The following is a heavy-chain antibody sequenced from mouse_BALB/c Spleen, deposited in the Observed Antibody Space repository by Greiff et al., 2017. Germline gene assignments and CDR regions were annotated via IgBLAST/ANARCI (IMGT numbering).Heavy chain of an antibody. Sequence: VQLQQSGPGLVAPSQSLSITCTVSGFSLTSYGVHWVRQPPGKGLEWLGVIWAGGSTNYNSALMSRMSISKDNSKSQVFLKMNSLQTDDTAMYYCARDDSSGYLNAMDDWGQGTSVTVSS. CDR1: GFSLTSYG. J-gene: IGHJ4*01. V-gene: IGHV2-9*02. CDR2: IWAGGST. CDR3: ARDDSSGYLNAMDD. D-gene: IGHD3-2*01.